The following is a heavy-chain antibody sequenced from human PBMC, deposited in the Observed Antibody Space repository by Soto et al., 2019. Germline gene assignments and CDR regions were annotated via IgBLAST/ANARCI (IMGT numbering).Heavy chain of an antibody. V-gene: IGHV4-59*01. CDR3: ARSDGRY. CDR1: GGSISSYY. CDR2: IYYSGNT. Sequence: QVQLQESGPGLVKPSETLSLTCTVSGGSISSYYWSWIRQPPGKGLEWIGYIYYSGNTNYNPSLKSRVTISVDTSRNQFSLKLSSVTAADTAVYYCARSDGRYWGQGTLVTVSS. J-gene: IGHJ4*02.